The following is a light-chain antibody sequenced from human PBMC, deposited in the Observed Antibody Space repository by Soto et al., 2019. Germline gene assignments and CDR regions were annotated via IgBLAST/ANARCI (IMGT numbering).Light chain of an antibody. CDR1: HDISTF. V-gene: IGKV1-39*01. J-gene: IGKJ3*01. CDR3: QHSYSTPFH. CDR2: SAS. Sequence: QMTQSPSSLSASVGDRIIITCRASHDISTFLNWYQQIPGKAPKLLISSASNLHSGVPSRFSGSGSGTDFTLTISSLQPEDFTTYYCQHSYSTPFHFGPGTKVDIK.